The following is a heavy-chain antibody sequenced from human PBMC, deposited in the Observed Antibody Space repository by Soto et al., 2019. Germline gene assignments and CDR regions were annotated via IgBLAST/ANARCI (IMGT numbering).Heavy chain of an antibody. CDR2: IGHGGGT. V-gene: IGHV4-34*01. Sequence: SETLSLTCAVYGGSFSGYYWRWISQPPGEGLEWIGEIGHGGGTVYNPSIETRVTISEDSSNNQFSLKLASVTAADTAVYYCARHGGCYFDYWGQGAPVTVSS. J-gene: IGHJ4*02. D-gene: IGHD3-16*01. CDR3: ARHGGCYFDY. CDR1: GGSFSGYY.